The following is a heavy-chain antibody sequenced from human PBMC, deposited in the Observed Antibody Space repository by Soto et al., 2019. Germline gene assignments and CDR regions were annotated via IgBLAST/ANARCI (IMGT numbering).Heavy chain of an antibody. J-gene: IGHJ4*02. D-gene: IGHD3-22*01. CDR1: GFTFSSYA. CDR2: ISSNGGST. CDR3: AREKVAVVYTFDY. V-gene: IGHV3-64*01. Sequence: GGSLRLSCAASGFTFSSYAMHWVRQAPGKGLEYVSAISSNGGSTYYANSVKGRFTISRDNSKNTLYLQMGSLRAEDTAVYYCAREKVAVVYTFDYWGQGTLVTVSS.